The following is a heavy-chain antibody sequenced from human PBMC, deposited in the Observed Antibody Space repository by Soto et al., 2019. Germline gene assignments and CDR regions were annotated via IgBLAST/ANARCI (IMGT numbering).Heavy chain of an antibody. V-gene: IGHV3-7*01. CDR3: ASLGRHG. J-gene: IGHJ6*02. CDR1: GFTFSDSW. Sequence: GGALRLSCAASGFTFSDSWMDWVRQAPGKGPEWVANIKQDGSEKNYVDSVKGRFTISRDNAKNSLYLQMNSLRAEDTAVYYCASLGRHGWGQGTTVTVSS. D-gene: IGHD3-16*01. CDR2: IKQDGSEK.